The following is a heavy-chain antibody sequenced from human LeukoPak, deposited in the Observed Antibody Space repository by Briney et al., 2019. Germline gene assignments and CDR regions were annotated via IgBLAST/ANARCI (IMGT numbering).Heavy chain of an antibody. CDR3: AKGDRGVTIFGVVSNFDY. Sequence: GSLRLSCAASGFTFSSYAMSWVRQAPGKGLEWVSAISGSGGSTYYADSVKGRFTISRDNSKNTLYLQMNSLRAEDTAVYYCAKGDRGVTIFGVVSNFDYWGQGTLVTVSS. CDR1: GFTFSSYA. J-gene: IGHJ4*02. V-gene: IGHV3-23*01. CDR2: ISGSGGST. D-gene: IGHD3-3*01.